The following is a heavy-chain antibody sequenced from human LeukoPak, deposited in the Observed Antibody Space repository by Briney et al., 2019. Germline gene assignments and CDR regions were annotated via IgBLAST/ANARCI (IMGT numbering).Heavy chain of an antibody. CDR2: IYYSGSA. Sequence: PSETLSLTCTVSGGSISRDYWSWVRQPPGKGLEWIGYIYYSGSANYNPSLKSRVTISVDTSKTQFSLKLSSVTAADTAVYFCASGSTWSVFDYWGQGTLVTVSS. D-gene: IGHD6-13*01. J-gene: IGHJ4*02. CDR3: ASGSTWSVFDY. V-gene: IGHV4-59*01. CDR1: GGSISRDY.